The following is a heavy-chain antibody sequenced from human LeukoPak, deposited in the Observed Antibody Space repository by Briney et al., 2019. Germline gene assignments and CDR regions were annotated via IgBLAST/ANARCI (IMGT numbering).Heavy chain of an antibody. J-gene: IGHJ3*02. Sequence: SETLSLTCTVSGGSISSYYWSWVRQPPGKGLEWIGYIYYSGSTNYNPSLKSRVTMSVDMSKNQFSLKLSSVTAADTAVYYCAADRGPSKGAAFDIWGQGTMVTVSS. CDR1: GGSISSYY. V-gene: IGHV4-59*01. CDR3: AADRGPSKGAAFDI. CDR2: IYYSGST. D-gene: IGHD3-10*01.